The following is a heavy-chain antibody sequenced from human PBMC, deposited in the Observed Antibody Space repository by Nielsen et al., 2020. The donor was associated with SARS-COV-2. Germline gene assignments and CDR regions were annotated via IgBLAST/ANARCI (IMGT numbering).Heavy chain of an antibody. V-gene: IGHV1-18*01. CDR2: ISAYNGNT. Sequence: ASVKVSCKASGYTFTSYGISWVRQAPGQGLEWMGWISAYNGNTNYAQKLQGRVTMTTDTSTSTAYMELRSLRPDDTAVYYCARDRGPYGSGSLPPDYWGQGTLVTVSS. CDR3: ARDRGPYGSGSLPPDY. D-gene: IGHD3-10*01. J-gene: IGHJ4*02. CDR1: GYTFTSYG.